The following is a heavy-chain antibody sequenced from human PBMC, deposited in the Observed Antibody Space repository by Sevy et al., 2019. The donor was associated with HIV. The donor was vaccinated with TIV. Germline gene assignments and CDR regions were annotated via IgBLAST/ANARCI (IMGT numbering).Heavy chain of an antibody. Sequence: GGSLRLSCAASGFIVSSYYMGWVRQAPGKGLEWVSLINTRGTTFYADSVKGRFTISRDNSKNTLYLQMNGLRAEDTAMYYWARGATRLTVWGQGTLVTVSS. CDR1: GFIVSSYY. D-gene: IGHD4-4*01. V-gene: IGHV3-53*01. CDR2: INTRGTT. J-gene: IGHJ4*02. CDR3: ARGATRLTV.